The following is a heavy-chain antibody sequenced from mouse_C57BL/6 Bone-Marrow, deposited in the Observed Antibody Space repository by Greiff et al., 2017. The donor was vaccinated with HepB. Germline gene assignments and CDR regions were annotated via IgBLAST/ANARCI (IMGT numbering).Heavy chain of an antibody. CDR3: ARPSPYDGYYWTWFAY. Sequence: QVQLQQSGAELAKPGASVKLSCKASGYTFTSYWMHWVKQRPGQGLEWIGYINPSSGYTKYNQKFKDKATLTADKSSSTAYMQLSSLTYEDSAVYYCARPSPYDGYYWTWFAYWGQGTLVTVSA. V-gene: IGHV1-7*01. J-gene: IGHJ3*01. D-gene: IGHD2-3*01. CDR1: GYTFTSYW. CDR2: INPSSGYT.